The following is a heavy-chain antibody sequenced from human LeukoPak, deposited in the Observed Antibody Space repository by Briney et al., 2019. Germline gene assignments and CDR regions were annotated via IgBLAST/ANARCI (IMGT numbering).Heavy chain of an antibody. D-gene: IGHD6-19*01. V-gene: IGHV2-70*01. CDR2: IDWDDDK. J-gene: IGHJ6*02. Sequence: ESGPTLVNPTQTLTLTCTFSGFSLSTSGMCMSWIRQPPGKALEWLALIDWDDDKYYSTSLKTRLTISKDTSKNQVVLTMTNMDPVDTATYYCARIRGSSGWYHYYYYGMDVWGQGTTVTVSS. CDR1: GFSLSTSGMC. CDR3: ARIRGSSGWYHYYYYGMDV.